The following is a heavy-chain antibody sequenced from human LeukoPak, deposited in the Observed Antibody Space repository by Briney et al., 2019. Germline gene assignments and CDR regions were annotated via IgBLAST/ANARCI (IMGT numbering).Heavy chain of an antibody. V-gene: IGHV3-21*01. Sequence: PGGSLRLSCAASGFTFSSYSMNWVRQAPGKGLEWVSSISSSSYIYYADSVKGRFTISRDNAKNSLYLQMNSLRAEDTAVYYCARRPIVVVLLPWFDPWGQGTLVTVSS. CDR1: GFTFSSYS. CDR3: ARRPIVVVLLPWFDP. D-gene: IGHD3-22*01. J-gene: IGHJ5*02. CDR2: ISSSSYI.